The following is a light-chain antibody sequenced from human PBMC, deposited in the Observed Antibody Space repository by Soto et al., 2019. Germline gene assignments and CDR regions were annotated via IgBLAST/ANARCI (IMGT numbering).Light chain of an antibody. CDR1: QSVTNSY. J-gene: IGKJ5*01. V-gene: IGKV3D-20*02. CDR3: QQRSNWPLIT. CDR2: GAY. Sequence: EIVLTHSPGTLSLSPWERATLSCRASQSVTNSYLAWYQQKPGQAPRVLIYGAYSRATGIPDRFSGSGSGTDFTLTISRLEPEDFAVYYCQQRSNWPLITFGQGTRLEIK.